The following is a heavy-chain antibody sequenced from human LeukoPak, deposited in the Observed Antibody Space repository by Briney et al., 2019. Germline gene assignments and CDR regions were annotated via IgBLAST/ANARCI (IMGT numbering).Heavy chain of an antibody. Sequence: GESLKISCKGSGSSFPNYWIAWVRQMPGKGLEGMEIIYPGDSEIRYSPSFQGRATISAEQSISTAYLQRSSLKASDTAMYYCARGGSSGPGGAFDIWGQGTMIIVSS. V-gene: IGHV5-51*01. CDR1: GSSFPNYW. CDR3: ARGGSSGPGGAFDI. D-gene: IGHD6-19*01. CDR2: IYPGDSEI. J-gene: IGHJ3*02.